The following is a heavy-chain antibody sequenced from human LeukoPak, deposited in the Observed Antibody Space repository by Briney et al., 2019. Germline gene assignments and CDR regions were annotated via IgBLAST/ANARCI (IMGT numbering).Heavy chain of an antibody. J-gene: IGHJ4*02. D-gene: IGHD6-13*01. CDR3: AKGLSSPHGNGY. CDR2: ISYDGSNK. Sequence: GRSLRLSCAASGFTFSSYGTHWVRQAPGKGLEWVAVISYDGSNKYYADSVKGRFTISRDNSKNTLYLQMNSLRAEDTAVYYCAKGLSSPHGNGYWGQGTLVTVSS. V-gene: IGHV3-30*18. CDR1: GFTFSSYG.